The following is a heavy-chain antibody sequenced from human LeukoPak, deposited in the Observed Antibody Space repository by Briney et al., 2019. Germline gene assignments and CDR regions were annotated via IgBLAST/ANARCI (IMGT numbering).Heavy chain of an antibody. V-gene: IGHV1-2*02. Sequence: ASVKVSCKSSGYTFSGYFMHWVRQAPGQGLEWMGWIHPNSGGTNYAQKFQSRVTMTRDTSITTAYMELSGLRSDDTAVYYCARDLQSSSSLDYWGQGTLVTVSS. D-gene: IGHD6-6*01. CDR2: IHPNSGGT. CDR1: GYTFSGYF. J-gene: IGHJ4*02. CDR3: ARDLQSSSSLDY.